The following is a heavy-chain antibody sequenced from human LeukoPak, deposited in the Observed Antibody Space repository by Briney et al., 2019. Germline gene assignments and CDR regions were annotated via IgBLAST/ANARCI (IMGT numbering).Heavy chain of an antibody. CDR1: GFTFSSYS. V-gene: IGHV3-48*04. J-gene: IGHJ4*02. D-gene: IGHD3-22*01. CDR3: ARDGYYHDSSGYFLDY. Sequence: GGSLRLSCAASGFTFSSYSMNWVRQAPGKGLEWVSYISSSSSTIYYADSVKGRFTISRDNAKNSLYLQMNSLRAEDTAVYYCARDGYYHDSSGYFLDYWGQGTLVTVSS. CDR2: ISSSSSTI.